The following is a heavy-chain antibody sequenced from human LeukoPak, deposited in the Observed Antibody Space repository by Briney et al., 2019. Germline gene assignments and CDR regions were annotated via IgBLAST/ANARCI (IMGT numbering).Heavy chain of an antibody. CDR3: ARDHRGYDRTPDY. Sequence: GGSLRLSCAASGLIFRTYSMNWVRQAPGKGLEWVSSSSANSRDIYYADSLKGRFAISRDNAKNSLYLQMNSLRVEDTAIYYCARDHRGYDRTPDYWGQGTLVTVSS. J-gene: IGHJ4*02. D-gene: IGHD5-12*01. V-gene: IGHV3-21*01. CDR1: GLIFRTYS. CDR2: SSANSRDI.